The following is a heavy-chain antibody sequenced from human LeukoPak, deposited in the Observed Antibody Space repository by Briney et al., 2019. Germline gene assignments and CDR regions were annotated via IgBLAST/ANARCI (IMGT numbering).Heavy chain of an antibody. J-gene: IGHJ3*02. CDR2: ISDSGYST. D-gene: IGHD2-15*01. CDR3: AKDTRSLRHLDTFDM. CDR1: GFTFSSYV. V-gene: IGHV3-23*01. Sequence: PGGSLRLSCAASGFTFSSYVMGWVRQAPGKGLEWVSGISDSGYSTYYVDSVKGRFTISRDNSKNTLYLQMNSLRADDTAVYYCAKDTRSLRHLDTFDMWGQGTMVTVSS.